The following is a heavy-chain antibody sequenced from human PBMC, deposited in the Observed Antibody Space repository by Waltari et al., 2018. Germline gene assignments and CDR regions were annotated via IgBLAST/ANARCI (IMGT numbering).Heavy chain of an antibody. CDR3: ARTAPDCGGDCYAFDI. CDR1: GGSISSGGYY. J-gene: IGHJ3*02. D-gene: IGHD2-21*01. V-gene: IGHV4-31*01. CDR2: IYYSGGT. Sequence: QVQLQESGPGLVKPSQTLSLTCTVSGGSISSGGYYWSWIRQHPGKGLEWIGYIYYSGGTYYNPSPKRLVTISVDTSKNQFSLKLSSVTAADTAVYYCARTAPDCGGDCYAFDIWGQGTMVTVSS.